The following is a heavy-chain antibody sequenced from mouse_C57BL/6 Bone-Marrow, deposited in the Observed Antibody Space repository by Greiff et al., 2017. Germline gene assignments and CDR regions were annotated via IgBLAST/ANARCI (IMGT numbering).Heavy chain of an antibody. D-gene: IGHD2-3*01. V-gene: IGHV1-64*01. CDR1: GYTFTSYW. CDR2: IHPNSGST. CDR3: ARDYDGYYDWYFDV. J-gene: IGHJ1*03. Sequence: QVQLKQPGAELVKPGASVKLSCKASGYTFTSYWMHWVKQRPGQGLEWIGMIHPNSGSTNYNEKFKSKATLTVAKSSSTAYMQLSSLTSEDSAVYYGARDYDGYYDWYFDVEGTGTAVTVSS.